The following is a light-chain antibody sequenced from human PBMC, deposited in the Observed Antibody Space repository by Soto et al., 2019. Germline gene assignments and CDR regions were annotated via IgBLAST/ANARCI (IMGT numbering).Light chain of an antibody. Sequence: EIVLTQSPGTLSLSPGERATLSCRASQSVSSTYLAWYQQNPGQAPRLLIYGASSRATGIPDRFSGSGSGTDFTLTISRLELEDFAVYFCQPYGSSSYTFGQGTKLEIK. CDR1: QSVSSTY. CDR3: QPYGSSSYT. V-gene: IGKV3-20*01. CDR2: GAS. J-gene: IGKJ2*01.